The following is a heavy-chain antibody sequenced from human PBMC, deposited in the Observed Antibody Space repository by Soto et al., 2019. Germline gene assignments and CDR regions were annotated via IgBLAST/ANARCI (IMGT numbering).Heavy chain of an antibody. CDR3: ARGRYGDY. D-gene: IGHD1-1*01. CDR1: GYGFTTYG. J-gene: IGHJ4*02. Sequence: QVHLVQSGAEVKKPGASVKVSCKGSGYGFTTYGITWVRQAPGLGLEWMAWISAHNGNTDYAQNLQGRVTVTRDTSTSTAYMELRSLRSDDTAVYYCARGRYGDYWGQGALVTVSS. CDR2: ISAHNGNT. V-gene: IGHV1-18*01.